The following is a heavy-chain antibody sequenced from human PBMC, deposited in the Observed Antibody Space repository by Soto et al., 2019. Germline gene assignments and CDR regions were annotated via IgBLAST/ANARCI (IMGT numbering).Heavy chain of an antibody. CDR2: IDPSDSYT. Sequence: GESLKISGKGSGYSFTSYWTSWVRQMTGKGLEWMGRIDPSDSYTNYSPSFQGHVTISADKSISTAYLQWNSLKASDTAMYYCARPRVVAAMDGMDVWGQGTTVTVSX. J-gene: IGHJ6*02. CDR1: GYSFTSYW. V-gene: IGHV5-10-1*01. D-gene: IGHD2-15*01. CDR3: ARPRVVAAMDGMDV.